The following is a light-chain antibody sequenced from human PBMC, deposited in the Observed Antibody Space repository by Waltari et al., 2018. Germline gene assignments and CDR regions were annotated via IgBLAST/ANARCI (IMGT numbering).Light chain of an antibody. J-gene: IGLJ1*01. Sequence: QSALTQPRSVSGSPGQSVTLSCTGTRSDVGAYAHVSWYQQRPGKAPKLIIYDVTERPSGVPDRFSGSKSDNKASLTISGLQADDEADYYCCSYAGRYTNYVFGSGTKVTVL. CDR2: DVT. CDR3: CSYAGRYTNYV. V-gene: IGLV2-11*01. CDR1: RSDVGAYAH.